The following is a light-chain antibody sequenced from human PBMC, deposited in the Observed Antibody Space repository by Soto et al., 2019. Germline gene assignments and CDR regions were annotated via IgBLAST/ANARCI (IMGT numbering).Light chain of an antibody. J-gene: IGKJ1*01. CDR2: GAS. CDR3: QQYNNSLWT. V-gene: IGKV3-20*01. CDR1: QSVSSTY. Sequence: ETVLTQSPGTLSLSPGERAILSCRASQSVSSTYLAWYQQKPGQAPRLLIYGASSRATGIPDRFSGSGSGTDFTLTISRLEPEDFAVYYGQQYNNSLWTFGQGTKVDI.